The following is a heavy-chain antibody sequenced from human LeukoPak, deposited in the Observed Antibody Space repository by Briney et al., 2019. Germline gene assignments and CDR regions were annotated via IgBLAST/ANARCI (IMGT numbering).Heavy chain of an antibody. J-gene: IGHJ5*02. Sequence: SETLSLTCAVYGGSFSGYYWSWIRQPPGKGLEWIGEINHSGSTNYNPSLKSRVTISVDTSKNQFSLQLNSVTPEDTAVYYCARDGDYHDSSGYYTNWFDPWGQGTLVTVSS. D-gene: IGHD3-22*01. CDR3: ARDGDYHDSSGYYTNWFDP. CDR2: INHSGST. V-gene: IGHV4-34*01. CDR1: GGSFSGYY.